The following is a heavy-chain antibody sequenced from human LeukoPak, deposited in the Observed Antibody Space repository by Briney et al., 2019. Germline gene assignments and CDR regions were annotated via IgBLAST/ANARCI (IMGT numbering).Heavy chain of an antibody. J-gene: IGHJ4*02. V-gene: IGHV3-30-3*01. Sequence: GGSLRLSCTASGFTLNFHAMHWVRQAPGKGLEWVALMSYDGSNKYYADSVKGRFTISRDNSKNTLYLQMNSLRAEDTAVYYCARDVPTRARLAAAGFGFDYWGQGTLVTVSS. CDR3: ARDVPTRARLAAAGFGFDY. D-gene: IGHD6-13*01. CDR1: GFTLNFHA. CDR2: MSYDGSNK.